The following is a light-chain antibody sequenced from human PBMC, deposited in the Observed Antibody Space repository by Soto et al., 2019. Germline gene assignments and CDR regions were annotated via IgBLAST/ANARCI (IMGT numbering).Light chain of an antibody. CDR3: QQSSSSPPIT. V-gene: IGKV1-39*01. CDR1: QNIDNY. CDR2: AAS. Sequence: DIQLTQSPSSLSASLGDRVTISCRASQNIDNYLHWYQQKSGKAPVALIYAASVLRDGVSSRFSGRGYGTEFTLTINNLQPEDFATSYCQQSSSSPPITFGQGTRLDI. J-gene: IGKJ5*01.